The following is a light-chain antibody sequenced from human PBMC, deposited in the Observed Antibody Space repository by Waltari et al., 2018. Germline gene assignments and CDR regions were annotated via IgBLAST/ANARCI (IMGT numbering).Light chain of an antibody. CDR3: MQRLEFPYT. J-gene: IGKJ2*01. CDR2: TLA. CDR1: QSLINSDDCYTY. V-gene: IGKV2-40*01. Sequence: EIVMTQTPLSLPATPGEPASLSCRSSQSLINSDDCYTYLDWFLHKPGQSPQLLIYTLANRASRVPDRFSGTGSGSNFSLEISRVEAEDVGIYYCMQRLEFPYTFGQGTRLDMK.